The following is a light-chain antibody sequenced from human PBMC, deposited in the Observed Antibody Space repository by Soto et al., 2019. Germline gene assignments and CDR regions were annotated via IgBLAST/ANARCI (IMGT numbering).Light chain of an antibody. CDR2: DAS. J-gene: IGKJ3*01. CDR1: QSISSW. V-gene: IGKV1-5*01. CDR3: QQYNSYLFT. Sequence: DIPMTQSPSTLSASVGDRVTITCRASQSISSWLAWYQQKPGKAPKLLIYDASNLESGVPSRFSGSGSGTEFTLTISSLQPDDFATYYCQQYNSYLFTFGPGTKVDIK.